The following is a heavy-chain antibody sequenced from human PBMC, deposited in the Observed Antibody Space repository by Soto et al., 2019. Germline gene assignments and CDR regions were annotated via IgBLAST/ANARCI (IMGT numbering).Heavy chain of an antibody. V-gene: IGHV3-21*01. J-gene: IGHJ2*01. D-gene: IGHD5-18*01. CDR2: ISGSSTDV. CDR1: GFIFSSYN. CDR3: ARGYYSYDGYWYFDL. Sequence: GGSLRLSCAASGFIFSSYNIDWVRQAPGKGLEWVSSISGSSTDVYYADSGKGRFTISRDNAKNSLYLQMNGLRAEDTAVYYCARGYYSYDGYWYFDLWGRGTLGTVCS.